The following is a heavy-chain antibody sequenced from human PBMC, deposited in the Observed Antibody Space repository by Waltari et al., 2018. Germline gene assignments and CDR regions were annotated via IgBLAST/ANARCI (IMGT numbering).Heavy chain of an antibody. CDR2: SITMFGTA. V-gene: IGHV1-69*13. J-gene: IGHJ4*02. Sequence: QVQLVQSGAEVKKPGSSVKVSCKASGGTFSSYAISWVRQAPGQGLAWMGGSITMFGTANYAQKVQGRVTITADESTSTAYMELSSLRSEDTAVYYCARAGSYCGGDCLDYWGQGTLVTVSS. D-gene: IGHD2-21*01. CDR1: GGTFSSYA. CDR3: ARAGSYCGGDCLDY.